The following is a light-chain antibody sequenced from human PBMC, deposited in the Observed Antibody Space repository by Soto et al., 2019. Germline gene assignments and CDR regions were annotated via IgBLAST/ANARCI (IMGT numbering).Light chain of an antibody. CDR2: GAS. Sequence: DIVLTQSPGTLSLSPGERATLSCRASQSVSSNYLAWYQQKPGQAPRLLIYGASSRATGIADRFSGSGSGTDFTLTISRLEPEDFAVYYCQQYGTSPTFGRGTKVEIK. V-gene: IGKV3-20*01. J-gene: IGKJ1*01. CDR1: QSVSSNY. CDR3: QQYGTSPT.